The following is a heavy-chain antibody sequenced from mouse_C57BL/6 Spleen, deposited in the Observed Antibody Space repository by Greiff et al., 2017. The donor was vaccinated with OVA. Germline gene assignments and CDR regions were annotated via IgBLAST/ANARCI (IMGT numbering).Heavy chain of an antibody. CDR3: ARDDSSGYVGFAY. J-gene: IGHJ3*01. CDR2: ISYDGSN. CDR1: GYSITSGYY. D-gene: IGHD3-2*02. V-gene: IGHV3-6*01. Sequence: DVKLQESGPGLVKPSQSLSLTCSVTGYSITSGYYWNWIRQFPGNKLEWMGYISYDGSNNYNPSLKNRISITRDTSKNQFFLKLNSVTTEDTATYYCARDDSSGYVGFAYWGQGTLVTVSA.